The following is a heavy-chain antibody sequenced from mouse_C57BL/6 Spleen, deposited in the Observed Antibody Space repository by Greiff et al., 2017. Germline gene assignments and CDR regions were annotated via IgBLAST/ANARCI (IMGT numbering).Heavy chain of an antibody. CDR1: GFTFSSYA. CDR3: TRGDYYEAWFAY. D-gene: IGHD2-4*01. V-gene: IGHV5-9-1*02. Sequence: EVQLQESGEGLVKPGGSLKLSCAASGFTFSSYAMSWVRQTPEKRLEWVAYISSGGDYIYYADTVKGRFTISRDNARNTLYLQMSSLKSEDTAMYYCTRGDYYEAWFAYWGQGTLVTVSA. CDR2: ISSGGDYI. J-gene: IGHJ3*01.